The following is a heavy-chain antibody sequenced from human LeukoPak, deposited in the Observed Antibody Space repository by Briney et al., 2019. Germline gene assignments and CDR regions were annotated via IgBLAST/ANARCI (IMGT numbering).Heavy chain of an antibody. Sequence: SETLSLTCAVYGGSFSGYYWSWIRQLPGKGLEWIGEINHSGSTNYNPSLKSRVTISVDTSKNQFSLQLSSVTAADTAVYYCARFTVTTWDYYYGMDVWGKGTTVTVSS. D-gene: IGHD4-17*01. CDR2: INHSGST. V-gene: IGHV4-34*01. CDR3: ARFTVTTWDYYYGMDV. CDR1: GGSFSGYY. J-gene: IGHJ6*04.